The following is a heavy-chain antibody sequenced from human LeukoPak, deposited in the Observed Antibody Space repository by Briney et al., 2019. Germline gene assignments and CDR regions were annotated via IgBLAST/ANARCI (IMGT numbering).Heavy chain of an antibody. V-gene: IGHV4-34*01. CDR3: ARHPHGFRYYYGSGSLDY. D-gene: IGHD3-10*01. J-gene: IGHJ4*02. CDR1: GGSFSGYY. CDR2: INHSGSN. Sequence: SETQSLTCAVYGGSFSGYYWSWIRQPPGKGLEWIGEINHSGSNNYNPSLKSRVTISVDTSKNQFSLKLSSVTAADTAVYYCARHPHGFRYYYGSGSLDYWGQGTLVTVSS.